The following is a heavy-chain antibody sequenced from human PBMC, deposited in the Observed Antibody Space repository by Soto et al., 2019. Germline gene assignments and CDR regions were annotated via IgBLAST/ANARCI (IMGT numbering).Heavy chain of an antibody. J-gene: IGHJ6*03. D-gene: IGHD2-15*01. Sequence: QVQLQESGPGLVKPSETLSLTCTVSGGSISSYYWSWIRQPPGKGLEWIGYSYYSGSTNYNPSLKSRVTISVDTSKKQISLKLSSVTAADTAVYYCARNRGYCSGGSCYSNYYYYMDVWGKGTTVTVSS. CDR1: GGSISSYY. CDR3: ARNRGYCSGGSCYSNYYYYMDV. CDR2: SYYSGST. V-gene: IGHV4-59*01.